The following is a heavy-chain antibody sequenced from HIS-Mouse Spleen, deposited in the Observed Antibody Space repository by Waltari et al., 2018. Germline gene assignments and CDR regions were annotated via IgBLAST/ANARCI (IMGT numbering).Heavy chain of an antibody. J-gene: IGHJ2*01. V-gene: IGHV4-39*07. CDR1: GGSISSSSYH. Sequence: QLQLQESGPGLVKPSETLSLTCTVAGGSISSSSYHWGWTRQPPGKGLEWIGSIYYSGRTYYNPSLKSRVTISVDTSKNQFSLKLSSVTAADTAVYYCAREIPYSSSWYDWYFDLWGRGTLVTVSS. D-gene: IGHD6-13*01. CDR3: AREIPYSSSWYDWYFDL. CDR2: IYYSGRT.